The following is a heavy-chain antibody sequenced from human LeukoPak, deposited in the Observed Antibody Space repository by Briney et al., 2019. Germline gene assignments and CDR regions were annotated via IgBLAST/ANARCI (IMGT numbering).Heavy chain of an antibody. CDR2: INHSGSTT. J-gene: IGHJ4*02. CDR3: ARELNYGGTFDFDY. CDR1: GGSFSEDD. Sequence: PSETLSLTCAVYGGSFSEDDWSWIRQPPGKGLEWIGDINHSGSTTNYNPSLKSRATILVDTSKKQFALKLSSVTAADTAVYYCARELNYGGTFDFDYWGQGTLVTVSS. D-gene: IGHD4-23*01. V-gene: IGHV4-34*01.